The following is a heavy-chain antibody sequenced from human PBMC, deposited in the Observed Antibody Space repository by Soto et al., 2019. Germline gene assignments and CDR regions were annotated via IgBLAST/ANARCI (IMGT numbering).Heavy chain of an antibody. J-gene: IGHJ4*02. V-gene: IGHV3-53*01. CDR3: ARGGPFYDLLTGFYRHYYYFDY. Sequence: PGGSLRLSCVASGFTVSDNCMTWVRQAPGKGLEWVSIIYSGGKTYYADSVKGRFTISRDNSKNTVFLQMYSLRAEDTAVYYCARGGPFYDLLTGFYRHYYYFDYWGLGTLVTVSS. CDR2: IYSGGKT. D-gene: IGHD3-9*01. CDR1: GFTVSDNC.